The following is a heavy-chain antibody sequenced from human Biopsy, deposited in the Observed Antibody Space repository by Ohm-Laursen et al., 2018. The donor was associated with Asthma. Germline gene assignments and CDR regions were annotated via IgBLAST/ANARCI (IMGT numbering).Heavy chain of an antibody. J-gene: IGHJ4*02. V-gene: IGHV3-53*01. CDR3: ARGDSSNWSHYYFDY. CDR2: IYSGGTS. CDR1: GFAVSRDH. Sequence: SLRLSCAASGFAVSRDHMFWVRQAPRKGLEWVSVIYSGGTSHTADSVRGRFPISRDYSKNTLYLQMHSLRAEDKAVYYCARGDSSNWSHYYFDYWGQGTLVTVSS. D-gene: IGHD3-22*01.